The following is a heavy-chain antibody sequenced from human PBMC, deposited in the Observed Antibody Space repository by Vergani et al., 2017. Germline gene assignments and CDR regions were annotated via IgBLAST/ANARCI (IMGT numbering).Heavy chain of an antibody. CDR1: GFTFSSYS. D-gene: IGHD6-19*01. CDR2: ISTTSDTI. Sequence: DVQLVESGGVLVQPGGSLRLSCAASGFTFSSYSMNWVRQAPGKGLEWISYISTTSDTIYYADSVRGRFTISRDNAKNSLYLEMNSLRVEDTAVYFCARSLVAGKGGYWGQGTRVAVSS. V-gene: IGHV3-48*01. CDR3: ARSLVAGKGGY. J-gene: IGHJ4*02.